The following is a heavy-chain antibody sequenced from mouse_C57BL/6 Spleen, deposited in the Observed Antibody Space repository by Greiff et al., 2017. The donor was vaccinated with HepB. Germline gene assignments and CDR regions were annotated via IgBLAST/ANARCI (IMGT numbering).Heavy chain of an antibody. CDR2: ISGGGGNT. J-gene: IGHJ4*01. Sequence: EVKLVESGGGLVKPGGSLKLSCAASGFTFSSYTMSWVRQTPEKRLEWVATISGGGGNTYYPDSVKGRFTISRDNAKNTLYLQMSSLRSEDTALYYGARQGGMGSPYAMDYWGQGTSVTVSS. CDR1: GFTFSSYT. D-gene: IGHD2-3*01. CDR3: ARQGGMGSPYAMDY. V-gene: IGHV5-9*01.